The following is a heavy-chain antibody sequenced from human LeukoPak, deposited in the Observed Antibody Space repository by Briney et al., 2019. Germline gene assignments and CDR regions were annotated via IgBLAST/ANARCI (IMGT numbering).Heavy chain of an antibody. Sequence: PGGSLTLSCAPSGFPFSDFSMTWVRQAPGKGLEWISTTNSGGSTTDHAESVKGRFTISRDNSKNTLYLQMSSLRVEDTAIYYCAKQSYARSLGEGGPGTLVTVSS. CDR3: AKQSYARSLGE. V-gene: IGHV3-23*01. CDR2: TNSGGSTT. CDR1: GFPFSDFS. D-gene: IGHD2-8*01. J-gene: IGHJ4*02.